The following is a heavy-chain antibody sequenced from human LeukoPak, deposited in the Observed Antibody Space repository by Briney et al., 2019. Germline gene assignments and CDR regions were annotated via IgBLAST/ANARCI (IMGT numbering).Heavy chain of an antibody. D-gene: IGHD3-3*01. CDR2: IYTSGST. CDR1: GGSISSGSYY. J-gene: IGHJ6*02. V-gene: IGHV4-61*02. Sequence: SQTLSLTCTVSGGSISSGSYYWSWIRQPAGKGLEWIGRIYTSGSTNYNPSLKSRVTISVDTSKNQFSLKLSSVTAADTAVYYCARGYDFWSGYSVYYGMDVWGQGTTVTVSS. CDR3: ARGYDFWSGYSVYYGMDV.